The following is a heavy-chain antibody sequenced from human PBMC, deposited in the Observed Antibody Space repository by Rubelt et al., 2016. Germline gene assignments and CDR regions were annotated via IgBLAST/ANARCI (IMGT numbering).Heavy chain of an antibody. J-gene: IGHJ4*02. Sequence: QLQLQESGPGLVKPSETLSLTCTVSDGSVSSSTYCWGWVRQPPGKGLEWIGSVYSSGRTNSNPSLERRVTMLVDTSKNNFSLRLSSVTAADTAVYYCARQDSWYYFDHWGQGTLVTVSS. CDR3: ARQDSWYYFDH. CDR1: DGSVSSSTYC. CDR2: VYSSGRT. D-gene: IGHD4-11*01. V-gene: IGHV4-39*07.